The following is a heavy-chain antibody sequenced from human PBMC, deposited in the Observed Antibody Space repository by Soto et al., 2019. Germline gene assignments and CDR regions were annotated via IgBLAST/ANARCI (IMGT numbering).Heavy chain of an antibody. CDR3: AREGNLGRWIQPLDS. D-gene: IGHD2-2*03. CDR2: ILYNGNT. V-gene: IGHV4-59*01. J-gene: IGHJ4*02. Sequence: SETLSLTCTVSGDSLSSYSCSWIRQPPGKGLEWIGNILYNGNTKYSPSLKSRVTMSVDTSKNLFSLKLISVTTADTAVYFCAREGNLGRWIQPLDSWGQGTLVTVS. CDR1: GDSLSSYS.